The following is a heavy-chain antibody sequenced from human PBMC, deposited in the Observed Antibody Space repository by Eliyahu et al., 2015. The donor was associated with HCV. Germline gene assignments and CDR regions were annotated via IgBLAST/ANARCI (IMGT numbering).Heavy chain of an antibody. CDR1: GGSISXXSYY. CDR2: IYTSGGT. V-gene: IGHV4-61*02. D-gene: IGHD3-16*01. Sequence: QVQLQESGPGLVKPSQTLSLTCXVXGGSISXXSYYWSWIRQPAGKGLEXIGRIYTSGGTNYNPSLKSRVTISVDTSKNQFSLKLSSVTAADTAVYYCARAPGAELRKIEGYWFDPWGQGTLVTVSS. J-gene: IGHJ5*02. CDR3: ARAPGAELRKIEGYWFDP.